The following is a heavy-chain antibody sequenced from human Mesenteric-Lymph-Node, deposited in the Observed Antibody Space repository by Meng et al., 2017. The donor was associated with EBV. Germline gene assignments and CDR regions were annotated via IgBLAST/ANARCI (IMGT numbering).Heavy chain of an antibody. CDR1: GFTFSSYA. D-gene: IGHD3-10*01. CDR3: GKDRVTMVRGVAVDS. CDR2: ISYDGSNK. Sequence: VGFWGGLRHPRRSRRLSCAASGFTFSSYAMHWVRQAPGKGLEYVAVISYDGSNKYYADSVKGRFTISRENSLNTLYLEIKSLRPEDTAVYFCGKDRVTMVRGVAVDSWGQGALVTVSS. J-gene: IGHJ4*02. V-gene: IGHV3-30*01.